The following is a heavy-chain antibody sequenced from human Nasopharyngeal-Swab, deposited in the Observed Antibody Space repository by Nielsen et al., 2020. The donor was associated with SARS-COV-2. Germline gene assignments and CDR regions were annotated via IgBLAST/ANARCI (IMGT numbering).Heavy chain of an antibody. Sequence: GESLKISCVASGFTFSSYSMNWVRQAPGKGLEWVSYISSSGRTIYYADSVKGRFTISRDNAKNSLYLQMNSLRAEDTAVYYCARDRNGFIYYYYGMDVWGQGTTVTVSS. CDR1: GFTFSSYS. V-gene: IGHV3-48*04. CDR3: ARDRNGFIYYYYGMDV. D-gene: IGHD3-3*01. CDR2: ISSSGRTI. J-gene: IGHJ6*02.